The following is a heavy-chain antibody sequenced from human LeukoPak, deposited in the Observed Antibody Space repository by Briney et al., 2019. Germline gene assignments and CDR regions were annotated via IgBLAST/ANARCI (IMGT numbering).Heavy chain of an antibody. J-gene: IGHJ5*02. V-gene: IGHV4-39*01. CDR1: GGSISSSSYY. CDR3: ARKVRFLEWSLFDP. Sequence: SETLSLTCTVSGGSISSSSYYWGWIRQPPGKGLEWIGSIYYSGSTYYNPSLESRVTISVDTSKNQFSLKLSSVTAADTAVYYCARKVRFLEWSLFDPWGQGTLVTVSS. CDR2: IYYSGST. D-gene: IGHD3-3*01.